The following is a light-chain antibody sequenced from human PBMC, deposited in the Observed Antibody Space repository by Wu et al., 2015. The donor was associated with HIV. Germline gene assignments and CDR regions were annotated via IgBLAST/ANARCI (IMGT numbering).Light chain of an antibody. Sequence: EIVLTQSPGTLSLSPGERATLSCRASQSVSSSYLAWYQQKPGQAPRLLIYGASSRATGIPDRFSAGGSGTDFTLIISRVEPEDFAVYYCQKYGSSTTFGQGTKLEIK. CDR2: GAS. CDR3: QKYGSSTT. CDR1: QSVSSSY. J-gene: IGKJ2*01. V-gene: IGKV3-20*01.